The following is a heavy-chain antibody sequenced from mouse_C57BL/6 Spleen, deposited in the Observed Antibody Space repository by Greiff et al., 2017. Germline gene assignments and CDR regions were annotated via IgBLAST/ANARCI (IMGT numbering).Heavy chain of an antibody. D-gene: IGHD1-1*01. V-gene: IGHV1-80*01. CDR2: IYPGDGDT. CDR3: ARTHYYGSSFYWYFEV. J-gene: IGHJ1*03. Sequence: QVQLQQSGAELVKPGASVKISCKASGYAFSSYWMNWVKQRPGKGLEWIGQIYPGDGDTNYNGKFKGKATLTADKSSSTAYMQLSSLTSEDSAVYFCARTHYYGSSFYWYFEVWGTGTTVTVSS. CDR1: GYAFSSYW.